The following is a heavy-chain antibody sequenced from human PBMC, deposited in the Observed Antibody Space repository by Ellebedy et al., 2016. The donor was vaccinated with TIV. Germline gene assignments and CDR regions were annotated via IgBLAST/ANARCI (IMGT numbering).Heavy chain of an antibody. CDR2: IKQDGSEK. J-gene: IGHJ4*02. Sequence: GESLKISCTASGFSISNHWMSWLRQAPGKGLEWVASIKQDGSEKYYVDSVKGRFTISRDNAKNSLYLQMNSLRAEDTAMYYCTRIRGGQWLVDYWGQGALVTVSS. CDR3: TRIRGGQWLVDY. V-gene: IGHV3-7*01. CDR1: GFSISNHW. D-gene: IGHD6-19*01.